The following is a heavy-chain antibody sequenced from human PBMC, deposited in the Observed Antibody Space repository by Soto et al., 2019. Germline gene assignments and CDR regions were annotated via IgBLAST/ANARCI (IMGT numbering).Heavy chain of an antibody. D-gene: IGHD2-21*01. Sequence: SLRLSCAASGFPFTSYALSWVRQAPGKGLEWVAATSYDASNKYYAESGKGRFTISRDNSKNTLDLQMNSLRGDDTAVYYCAGVFYGGDSVNNYWGQGTLVTVSS. CDR2: TSYDASNK. J-gene: IGHJ4*02. V-gene: IGHV3-30-3*01. CDR3: AGVFYGGDSVNNY. CDR1: GFPFTSYA.